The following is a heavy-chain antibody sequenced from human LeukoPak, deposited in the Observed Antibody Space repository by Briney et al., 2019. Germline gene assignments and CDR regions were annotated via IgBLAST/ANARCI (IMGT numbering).Heavy chain of an antibody. V-gene: IGHV4-4*07. Sequence: SSETLSLTWTVSGGSISSYYCSWIRQPAGRGLEWIGRIYTSGSTNYNPSLKSRVTMSVDTSKNQFSLKLSSVTAADTAVYYCARVKSIAATLTEYYFDYWGQGILVTVSS. CDR2: IYTSGST. D-gene: IGHD6-6*01. CDR3: ARVKSIAATLTEYYFDY. J-gene: IGHJ4*02. CDR1: GGSISSYY.